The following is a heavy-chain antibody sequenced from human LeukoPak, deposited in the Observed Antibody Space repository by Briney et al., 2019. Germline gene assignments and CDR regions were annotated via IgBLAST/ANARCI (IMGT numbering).Heavy chain of an antibody. J-gene: IGHJ4*02. CDR1: GGSISSSSYY. CDR2: IYYSGST. Sequence: KPSETLSLTCTVSGGSISSSSYYWGWIRQPPGKGLEWIGSIYYSGSTYYNPSLKSRVTISVDTSKNQFSLKLSSVTAADTAVYYCARALGGARASDYWGQGTLVTVSS. D-gene: IGHD3-16*01. CDR3: ARALGGARASDY. V-gene: IGHV4-39*01.